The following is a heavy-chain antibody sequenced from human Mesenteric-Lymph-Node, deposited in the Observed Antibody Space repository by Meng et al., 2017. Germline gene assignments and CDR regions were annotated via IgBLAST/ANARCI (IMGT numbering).Heavy chain of an antibody. CDR3: TGLSGPFDY. V-gene: IGHV3-74*01. J-gene: IGHJ4*02. Sequence: EVQLVESGGGFVQPGGSLRLSCAASGFTISRHWMHRVRQDPGKGLVWVSRINSDGRTTNYADSVKGRFTISRDNAKNTLYLQMNSLRAEDTAVYFCTGLSGPFDYWGQGTLVTVSS. CDR2: INSDGRTT. D-gene: IGHD6-19*01. CDR1: GFTISRHW.